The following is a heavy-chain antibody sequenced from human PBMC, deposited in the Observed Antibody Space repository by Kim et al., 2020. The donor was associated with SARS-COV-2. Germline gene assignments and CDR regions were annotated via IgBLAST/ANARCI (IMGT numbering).Heavy chain of an antibody. J-gene: IGHJ4*02. CDR1: GFTFSSYG. CDR2: ISYDGSNK. CDR3: AKAAFYDFWSGNTLDY. D-gene: IGHD3-3*01. Sequence: GGSLRLSCAASGFTFSSYGMHWVRQAPGKGLEWVAVISYDGSNKYYADSVKGRFTISRDNSKNTLYLQMNSLRAEDTAVYYCAKAAFYDFWSGNTLDYWGQGTLVTVSS. V-gene: IGHV3-30*18.